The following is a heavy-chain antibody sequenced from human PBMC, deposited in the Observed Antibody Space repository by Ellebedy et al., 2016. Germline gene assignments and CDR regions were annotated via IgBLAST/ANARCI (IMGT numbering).Heavy chain of an antibody. CDR1: GYIFTSHW. V-gene: IGHV5-51*01. CDR2: IYPGDSDT. CDR3: ATYGGLDV. Sequence: GGSLRLXXKGSGYIFTSHWIGWVRQMPGKGLEWMGIIYPGDSDTRFNPSFQGQVTISADKSISTAYLQWSSLRASDSAMYYCATYGGLDVWGKGTTVTVSS. J-gene: IGHJ6*04. D-gene: IGHD2-21*01.